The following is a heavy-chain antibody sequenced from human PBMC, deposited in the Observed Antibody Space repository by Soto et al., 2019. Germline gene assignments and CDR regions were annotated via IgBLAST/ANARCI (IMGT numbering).Heavy chain of an antibody. V-gene: IGHV3-23*01. Sequence: PGGSLILSCSASGFTFSIYAMSWVRQSPGKGLEWFSAIPGSGTSTYYAGSVKGQFTISRDNSKNTLYLQMNSLRVEDTAVYYCAKIGSSSSVSLPLVLLDYWGQGDLVTVSS. D-gene: IGHD6-6*01. CDR3: AKIGSSSSVSLPLVLLDY. CDR2: IPGSGTST. CDR1: GFTFSIYA. J-gene: IGHJ4*02.